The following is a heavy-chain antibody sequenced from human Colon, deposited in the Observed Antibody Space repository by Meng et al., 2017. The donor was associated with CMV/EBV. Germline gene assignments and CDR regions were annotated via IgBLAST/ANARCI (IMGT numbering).Heavy chain of an antibody. J-gene: IGHJ4*02. Sequence: QPQRQESAPGLGKPTATLSLTCTVFPDSIDINRYYWAWIRQSPGEGLEWIGNIYYTGKTHYNPSLKSRVTISLDTSQKQFSLNLTSVTAADTAIYFCAGVNLTISAITTADWGQGTLVTVSS. CDR1: PDSIDINRYY. CDR2: IYYTGKT. D-gene: IGHD3-22*01. V-gene: IGHV4-39*07. CDR3: AGVNLTISAITTAD.